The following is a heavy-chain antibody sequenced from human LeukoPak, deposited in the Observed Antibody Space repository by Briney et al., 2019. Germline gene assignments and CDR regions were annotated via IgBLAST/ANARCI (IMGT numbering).Heavy chain of an antibody. CDR2: IYHSGST. V-gene: IGHV4-38-2*02. D-gene: IGHD4-23*01. CDR1: GYPISSGHY. CDR3: ARAVGTSRNFFDY. Sequence: SETLSLTCSVSGYPISSGHYWGWIRQPPGKGLEWIGSIYHSGSTYYNPSLKSRVTISVDTSKNQFSLNLSSVTAADTAMYYCARAVGTSRNFFDYWGQGTLVTVSS. J-gene: IGHJ4*02.